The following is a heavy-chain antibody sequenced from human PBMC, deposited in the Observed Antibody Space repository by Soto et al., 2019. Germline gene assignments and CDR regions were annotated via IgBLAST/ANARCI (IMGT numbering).Heavy chain of an antibody. Sequence: SETLSLTCSVSGGSISTTEYYWSWIRQPPGKGLEWIGYIHYSGTTYSNPSLKSRVSISRDTSKNHFSLKLTSVSAADTDIYYCVRDNYGDYDSWGQGTLVTVSS. CDR2: IHYSGTT. CDR1: GGSISTTEYY. V-gene: IGHV4-30-4*01. CDR3: VRDNYGDYDS. D-gene: IGHD4-17*01. J-gene: IGHJ5*01.